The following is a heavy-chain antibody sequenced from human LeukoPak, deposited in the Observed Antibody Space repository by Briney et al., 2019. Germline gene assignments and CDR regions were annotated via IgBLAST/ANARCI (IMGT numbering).Heavy chain of an antibody. J-gene: IGHJ4*02. V-gene: IGHV3-74*01. CDR3: ARVGSSGYYPDY. D-gene: IGHD3-22*01. Sequence: GGSLRLSCAASGFTFSSYSMNWVRQAPGKGLVWVSRINSDGSSTSYADSVKGRFTISRDNAKNTLYLQMNSLRAEDTAVYYCARVGSSGYYPDYWGQGTLVTVSS. CDR1: GFTFSSYS. CDR2: INSDGSST.